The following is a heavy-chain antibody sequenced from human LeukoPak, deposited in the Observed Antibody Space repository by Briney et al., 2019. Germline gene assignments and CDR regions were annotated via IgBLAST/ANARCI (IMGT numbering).Heavy chain of an antibody. J-gene: IGHJ4*02. CDR2: INGDGSTT. CDR3: GREGYNYGYYFDY. CDR1: GFTFSGYW. Sequence: AGRSLRLSCAASGFTFSGYWMHWVRQAPGKGLVWVSRINGDGSTTTYADSVKGRFTISRDNAKNTLYLQMNSLRAEDTAVYYCGREGYNYGYYFDYWGQGALVTVSS. D-gene: IGHD2-15*01. V-gene: IGHV3-74*01.